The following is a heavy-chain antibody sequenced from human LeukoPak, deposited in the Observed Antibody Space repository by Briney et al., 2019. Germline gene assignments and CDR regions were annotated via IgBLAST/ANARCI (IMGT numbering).Heavy chain of an antibody. V-gene: IGHV3-23*01. J-gene: IGHJ3*01. CDR3: AKDIQLST. CDR1: GFTFSDYY. Sequence: GGSLRLSCAASGFTFSDYYMTWIRQAPGKGLEWVSLIGASGESTYYADSVKGRFTISRDNSKNTLSLQMNSLRVEDTAMYFCAKDIQLSTWGLGTMVTVSS. D-gene: IGHD5-24*01. CDR2: IGASGEST.